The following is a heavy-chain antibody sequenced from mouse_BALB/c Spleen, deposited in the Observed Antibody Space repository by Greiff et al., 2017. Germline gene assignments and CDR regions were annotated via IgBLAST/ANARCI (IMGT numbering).Heavy chain of an antibody. V-gene: IGHV1-5*01. CDR2: IYPGNSDT. Sequence: VQLQQSGTVLARPGASVKMSCKASGYTFTSYWMHWVKQRPGQGLEWIGAIYPGNSDTSYNQKFKGKAKLTAVTSTSTAYMELSSLTNEDSAVYYCTREGTARATFYFDYWGQGTTLTVSS. J-gene: IGHJ2*01. D-gene: IGHD3-2*01. CDR3: TREGTARATFYFDY. CDR1: GYTFTSYW.